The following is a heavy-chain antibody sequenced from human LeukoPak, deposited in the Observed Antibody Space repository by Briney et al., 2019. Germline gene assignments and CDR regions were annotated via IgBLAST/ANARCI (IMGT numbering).Heavy chain of an antibody. CDR3: ARDYGSGSYRFDY. D-gene: IGHD3-10*01. Sequence: GASVTLSFTSSVSTFTTYGISWVRQAPGQGLGWMGGIDAYNGNTKYAQKLQGRVSMTKDTSTSTAYMELRSLRSDDTAVYYCARDYGSGSYRFDYWGQGTLVTVSS. CDR2: IDAYNGNT. J-gene: IGHJ4*02. CDR1: VSTFTTYG. V-gene: IGHV1-18*01.